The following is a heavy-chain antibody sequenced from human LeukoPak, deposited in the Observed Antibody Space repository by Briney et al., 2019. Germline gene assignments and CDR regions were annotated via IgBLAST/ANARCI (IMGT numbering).Heavy chain of an antibody. Sequence: GGSLRLSCAASGFTFSNYGMNWVRQAPGKGLEWVSRISGTGGTTFYADSVKGRFTISRDNSKNTLYLQMNSLRAEDTAVYFCATRLPDGYSLEWGQGTLVTVSS. V-gene: IGHV3-23*01. CDR3: ATRLPDGYSLE. CDR1: GFTFSNYG. J-gene: IGHJ4*02. CDR2: ISGTGGTT. D-gene: IGHD5-24*01.